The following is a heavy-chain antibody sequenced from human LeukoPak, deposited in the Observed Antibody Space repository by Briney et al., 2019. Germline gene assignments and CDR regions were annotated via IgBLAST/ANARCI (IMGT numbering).Heavy chain of an antibody. V-gene: IGHV3-7*04. CDR1: GFTFSSYW. CDR3: ARDGWGLRPS. D-gene: IGHD3-16*01. CDR2: IKQDGSET. Sequence: PGGSLRLSCAASGFTFSSYWMSWLRQAPGEGLEWVANIKQDGSETYYVDSVKGRFTVSRDNTKHSLYLQMSSLRAEDTAVYYCARDGWGLRPSGGQGPLVTVSS. J-gene: IGHJ4*02.